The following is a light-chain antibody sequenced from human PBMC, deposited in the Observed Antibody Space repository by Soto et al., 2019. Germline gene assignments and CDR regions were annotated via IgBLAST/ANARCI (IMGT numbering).Light chain of an antibody. CDR3: HQYNNGWT. V-gene: IGKV3D-15*01. CDR1: QSVTAS. Sequence: EIVMTQSPATLFVSTGGRATLSCRASQSVTASLAWYQQKPGQAPRLLFYASSTRAPGLPARFTASGSGTEFTLTISSLQSEDFAVYYCHQYNNGWTFGQGTKVDIK. J-gene: IGKJ1*01. CDR2: ASS.